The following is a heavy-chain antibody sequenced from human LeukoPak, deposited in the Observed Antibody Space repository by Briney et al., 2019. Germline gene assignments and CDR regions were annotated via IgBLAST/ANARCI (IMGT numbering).Heavy chain of an antibody. Sequence: SGGSLRLSCVASGFTFKNCAMSWVRQAPGKGLEWVSGINYSGGHKYYADSVKGRFTISRDSSKNTPSLQMNSLTTEDTAVYYCAKDDSMTLDHFDYWGQGALVTVSS. D-gene: IGHD4-11*01. J-gene: IGHJ4*02. CDR2: INYSGGHK. CDR1: GFTFKNCA. V-gene: IGHV3-23*01. CDR3: AKDDSMTLDHFDY.